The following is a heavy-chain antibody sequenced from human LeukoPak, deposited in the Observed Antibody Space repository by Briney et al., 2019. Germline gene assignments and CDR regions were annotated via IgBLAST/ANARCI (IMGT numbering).Heavy chain of an antibody. Sequence: PGGSLRLSCAASGFTFGSYGMHWVRQAPGKGLEWVAFIRYDGSNKYYADSVKGRFTISRDNSKNTLYLQMNSLRAEDTAVYYCAKDSLDYVWGSYRSSNFDYWGQGTLVTVSS. J-gene: IGHJ4*02. V-gene: IGHV3-30*02. CDR3: AKDSLDYVWGSYRSSNFDY. CDR1: GFTFGSYG. D-gene: IGHD3-16*02. CDR2: IRYDGSNK.